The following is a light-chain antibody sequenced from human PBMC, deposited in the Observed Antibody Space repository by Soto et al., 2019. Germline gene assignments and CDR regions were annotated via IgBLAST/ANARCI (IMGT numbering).Light chain of an antibody. V-gene: IGKV1-5*01. CDR1: QSINNW. CDR3: HQYNIYSPT. J-gene: IGKJ4*01. CDR2: DAS. Sequence: DVQMTQSPSSLSASVGDRVTITCRASQSINNWLAWYQQKPGKAPKFLIYDASTLETGVPSRFSGSASGTEFTLTISGLQPEDVATYYCHQYNIYSPTFGGGTKVEIK.